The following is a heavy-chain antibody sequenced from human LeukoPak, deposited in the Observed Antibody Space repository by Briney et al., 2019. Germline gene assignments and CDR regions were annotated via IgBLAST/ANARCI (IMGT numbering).Heavy chain of an antibody. CDR2: MNPNSGNT. Sequence: ASVKVSCKASGYTFTSYDINWVRQATGQGLEWMGWMNPNSGNTGYAQKFQGRVTMTRNTSISTAYMELSSLRSEDTAVYYCARDRLLYSASDVWGQGTMVTVSS. V-gene: IGHV1-8*01. J-gene: IGHJ3*01. D-gene: IGHD1-26*01. CDR3: ARDRLLYSASDV. CDR1: GYTFTSYD.